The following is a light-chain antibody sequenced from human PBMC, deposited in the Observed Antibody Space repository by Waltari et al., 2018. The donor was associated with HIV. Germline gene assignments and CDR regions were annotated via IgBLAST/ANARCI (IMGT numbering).Light chain of an antibody. V-gene: IGLV2-23*02. CDR2: EVS. CDR3: GSYAGSNAYV. J-gene: IGLJ1*01. CDR1: SNVVGYYNL. Sequence: QSALTQPASVSGSPGQSITISCTGTSNVVGYYNLVSWYQQDPGKAPKVMIYEVSKRPSGVSNRFSGSKSGNTASLTISGLQAEDEADYYCGSYAGSNAYVFGIGTKVTVL.